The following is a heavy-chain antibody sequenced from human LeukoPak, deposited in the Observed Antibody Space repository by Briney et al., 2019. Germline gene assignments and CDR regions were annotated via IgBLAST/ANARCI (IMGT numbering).Heavy chain of an antibody. CDR1: GFTFSSYS. J-gene: IGHJ4*02. CDR3: ARDGDYGGNPDY. Sequence: GGSLRLSCAASGFTFSSYSMNWVRQAPGKGLEWVSSITSSSSYIYYADSVKGRFTISRDNAKNSLYLQMNSLRAEDMAVYYCARDGDYGGNPDYWGQGTLVTVSS. CDR2: ITSSSSYI. D-gene: IGHD4-23*01. V-gene: IGHV3-21*01.